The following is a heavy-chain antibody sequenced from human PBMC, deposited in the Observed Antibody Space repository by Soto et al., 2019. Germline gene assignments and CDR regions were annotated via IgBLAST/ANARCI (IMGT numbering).Heavy chain of an antibody. CDR2: ISGSGSGP. V-gene: IGHV3-23*01. CDR3: AKLQCWRALDS. J-gene: IGHJ4*02. Sequence: EVLLLESGGGLVQPGGSLRLSCAASGFTFSNYDMGWVRQAPGKGLELVSFISGSGSGPYYADSVKGLFTISRDNAENTLYLQMNRLRVEDTSVSYCAKLQCWRALDSWGQGTLVIVPS. D-gene: IGHD2-8*01. CDR1: GFTFSNYD.